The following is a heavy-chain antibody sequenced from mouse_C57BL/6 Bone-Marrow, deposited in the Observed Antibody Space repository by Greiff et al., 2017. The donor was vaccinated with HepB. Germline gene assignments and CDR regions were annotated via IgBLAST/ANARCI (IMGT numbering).Heavy chain of an antibody. CDR1: GYTFTDYD. CDR3: TREGVYAMDD. V-gene: IGHV1-15*01. CDR2: IDPETGGT. J-gene: IGHJ4*01. Sequence: QVQLQQSGAELVRPGASVTLSCKASGYTFTDYDMHWVKQTPVHGLEWIGAIDPETGGTAYNQKFKGKAILTADESSSTAYMELRSLTSEDSAVYYCTREGVYAMDDWGQGTSVTVSS.